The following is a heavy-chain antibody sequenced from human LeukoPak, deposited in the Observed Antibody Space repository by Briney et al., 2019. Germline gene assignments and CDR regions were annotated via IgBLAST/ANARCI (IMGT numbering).Heavy chain of an antibody. CDR1: GFTFSSYS. J-gene: IGHJ4*02. D-gene: IGHD4-23*01. CDR3: ARGHEDGGDGGY. CDR2: ISSSSSYI. Sequence: GSLRLSCAASGFTFSSYSMNWVRQAPGKGLEWVSSISSSSSYIYYADSVKGRFTISRDNAKNSLYLQMNSLRADDTAVYCCARGHEDGGDGGYWGQGTLVTVSS. V-gene: IGHV3-21*01.